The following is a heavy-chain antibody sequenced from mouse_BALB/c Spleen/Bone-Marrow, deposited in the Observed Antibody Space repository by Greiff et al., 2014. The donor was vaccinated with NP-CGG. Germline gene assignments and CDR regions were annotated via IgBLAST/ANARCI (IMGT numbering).Heavy chain of an antibody. CDR3: ARGDRYDGRSWFAY. J-gene: IGHJ3*01. V-gene: IGHV1-87*01. D-gene: IGHD2-14*01. CDR2: IYPGDGDT. Sequence: LVESGAELARPGASVKLSCKASGYTFTSYWMQWVKQRPGQGLEWIGAIYPGDGDTRYTQKFKGKATLTADKSSSTAYMQLSSLASEDSAVYYCARGDRYDGRSWFAYWGQGTLVTVSA. CDR1: GYTFTSYW.